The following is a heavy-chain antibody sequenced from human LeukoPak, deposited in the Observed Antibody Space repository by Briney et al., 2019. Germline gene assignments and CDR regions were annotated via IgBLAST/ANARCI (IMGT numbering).Heavy chain of an antibody. D-gene: IGHD2-15*01. Sequence: GGSLRLSCAASGFTFSSYGMHWVRQAPGKGLEWVAVIWFDGSNKYYADSVKGRFTISRDNPKNTLYLQMNSLRAEDTAVYYCAKATCSGANCFSNSRDAFDMWGQGTMVTVSS. J-gene: IGHJ3*02. CDR2: IWFDGSNK. CDR3: AKATCSGANCFSNSRDAFDM. CDR1: GFTFSSYG. V-gene: IGHV3-33*06.